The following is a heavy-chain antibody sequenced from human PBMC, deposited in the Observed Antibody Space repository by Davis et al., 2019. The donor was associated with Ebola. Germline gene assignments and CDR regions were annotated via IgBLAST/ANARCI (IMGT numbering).Heavy chain of an antibody. CDR1: GGSISSYY. V-gene: IGHV4-59*12. Sequence: SETSLTCTVSGGSISSYYWSWIRQPPGKGLEWIGYIYYSGSTNYNPSLKSRVTISVDTSKNQFSLKLSSVTAADTAVYYCAREEGLWFGESYYYFYGMDVWGQGTTVTVSS. D-gene: IGHD3-10*01. CDR2: IYYSGST. CDR3: AREEGLWFGESYYYFYGMDV. J-gene: IGHJ6*02.